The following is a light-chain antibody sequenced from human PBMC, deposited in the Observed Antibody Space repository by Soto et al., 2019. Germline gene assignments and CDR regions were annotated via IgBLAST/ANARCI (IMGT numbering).Light chain of an antibody. CDR2: DAS. J-gene: IGKJ2*01. CDR3: QQYGSSPYT. Sequence: TQSPSSLSASVGDRVTITCRASLPISNYLAWYQQKPGQAPRLLIYDASTRATGIPDRFSGSGSGTDFTLTISRLEPEDFAVYHCQQYGSSPYTFGQGTKLEIK. V-gene: IGKV3-20*01. CDR1: LPISNY.